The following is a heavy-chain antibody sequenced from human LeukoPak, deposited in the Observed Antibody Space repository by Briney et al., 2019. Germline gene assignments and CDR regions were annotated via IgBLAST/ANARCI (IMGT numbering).Heavy chain of an antibody. D-gene: IGHD4-23*01. Sequence: SETLSLTCTVSGGSISSGTYYWGWIRQPPGKGLEWIGSMYYSGSTYYNPSLKSRVTISVDTSKNQFTLKLSSVTAADTAVYYCASARNYGGNSRLDYWGQGTLVTVS. J-gene: IGHJ4*02. CDR3: ASARNYGGNSRLDY. V-gene: IGHV4-39*01. CDR1: GGSISSGTYY. CDR2: MYYSGST.